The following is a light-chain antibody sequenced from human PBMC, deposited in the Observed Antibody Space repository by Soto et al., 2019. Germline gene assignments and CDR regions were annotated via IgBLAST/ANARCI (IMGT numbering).Light chain of an antibody. CDR3: QQYNNWPPIT. J-gene: IGKJ5*01. Sequence: EIVLTQSPGTLSLSPGERASLSCWAIQCVSNRYLAWYQQNSCQAPRLLIYGASTRATGIPARFSGSGSGTEFTLTISSLQSEDFAVYDCQQYNNWPPITFGQGTRLEIK. CDR1: QCVSNRY. V-gene: IGKV3-15*01. CDR2: GAS.